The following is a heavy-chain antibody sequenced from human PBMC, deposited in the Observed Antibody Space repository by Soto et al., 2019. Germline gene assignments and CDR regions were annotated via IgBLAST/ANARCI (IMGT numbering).Heavy chain of an antibody. D-gene: IGHD1-26*01. Sequence: EGQLVESGGGLVQPGGSLRLSCAASGFIFSDQYMDWVRQAPGKGLEWVGRIRNKANSYTREYAASVKGRCTISRDDSKSSLYLQMNRLKTEDTALYYCARDLAGAPYVDLWGRGTLVTVSS. CDR1: GFIFSDQY. CDR2: IRNKANSYTR. CDR3: ARDLAGAPYVDL. J-gene: IGHJ2*01. V-gene: IGHV3-72*01.